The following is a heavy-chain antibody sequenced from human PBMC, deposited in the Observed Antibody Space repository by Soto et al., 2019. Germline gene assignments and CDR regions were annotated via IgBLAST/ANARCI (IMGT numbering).Heavy chain of an antibody. D-gene: IGHD3-22*01. V-gene: IGHV4-30-4*01. CDR2: VYYSGST. Sequence: QVLLEESGPGLVKPSQTLSLTCTVSGGSVSSGYHYWSWIRQPPGKGLEWIGYVYYSGSTYYNPSLGSRVTISIDTSKNQFSLKLNPVTASDAAVYFCATEGSGSSPLHFDFWGQGALVSVSS. J-gene: IGHJ4*02. CDR1: GGSVSSGYHY. CDR3: ATEGSGSSPLHFDF.